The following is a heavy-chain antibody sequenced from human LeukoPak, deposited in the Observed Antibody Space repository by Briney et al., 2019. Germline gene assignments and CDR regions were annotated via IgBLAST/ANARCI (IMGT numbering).Heavy chain of an antibody. J-gene: IGHJ6*02. CDR1: GFTFSHHW. Sequence: GGSLRVSCAASGFTFSHHWMHWVRQVPGKGLVWVSRINSDGSSTTYADSVKGRFTISRDNARNTLYLQMNSLRAEDTAVHYCARATSYSNYGMDVWGQGTTVTVSS. CDR2: INSDGSST. D-gene: IGHD6-13*01. V-gene: IGHV3-74*01. CDR3: ARATSYSNYGMDV.